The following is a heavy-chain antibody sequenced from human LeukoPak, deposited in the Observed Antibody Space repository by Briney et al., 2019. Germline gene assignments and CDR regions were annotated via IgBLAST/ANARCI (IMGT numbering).Heavy chain of an antibody. J-gene: IGHJ6*03. CDR2: IYTSGST. V-gene: IGHV4-4*07. D-gene: IGHD1-26*01. Sequence: PSETLSLTCTVSGGSISSYYWSWIRQPAWKGLEWIGRIYTSGSTNHNPSLKSRVTMSVDTSKNQFSLKLSSVTAADTAVYYCARLIVGGYYYYIDVWGKGTMVTVSS. CDR1: GGSISSYY. CDR3: ARLIVGGYYYYIDV.